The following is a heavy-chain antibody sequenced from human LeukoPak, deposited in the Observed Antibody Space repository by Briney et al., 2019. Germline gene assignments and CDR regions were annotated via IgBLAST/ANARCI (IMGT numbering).Heavy chain of an antibody. CDR2: IYYSGST. D-gene: IGHD6-13*01. Sequence: SETLSLTCTVSGGSISSSSYYWGWIRQPPGKGLEWIGSIYYSGSTYYNPSLKSRVTISVDTSKNQFSLKLSSVTAADTAVYYCARDAAAGTLIDYWGQGTLVTVSS. CDR3: ARDAAAGTLIDY. V-gene: IGHV4-39*07. J-gene: IGHJ4*02. CDR1: GGSISSSSYY.